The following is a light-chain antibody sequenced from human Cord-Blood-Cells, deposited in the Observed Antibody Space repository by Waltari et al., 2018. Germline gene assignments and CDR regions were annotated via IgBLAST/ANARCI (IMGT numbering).Light chain of an antibody. CDR2: RNN. CDR1: SSNTGSNY. CDR3: AAWDDSLSGLYV. Sequence: QSVLTQPPSASGTPGQRVTISCSGSSSNTGSNYVYWYQQLPGTAPKLLIYRNNQRPSGVPGRFSGSKSGTSASRAISGLRSEEEADYYCAAWDDSLSGLYVFGTGTKVTVL. J-gene: IGLJ1*01. V-gene: IGLV1-47*01.